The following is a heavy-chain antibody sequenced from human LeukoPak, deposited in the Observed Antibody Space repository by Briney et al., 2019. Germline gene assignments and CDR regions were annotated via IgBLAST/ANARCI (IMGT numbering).Heavy chain of an antibody. CDR1: GGTFSSYA. J-gene: IGHJ5*02. CDR3: ARDAESHCSGRTCYSRGSWFAP. V-gene: IGHV1-69*01. D-gene: IGHD2-15*01. Sequence: ASVKVSCKASGGTFSSYAISWVRQAPGQGLEWMGGIIPIFGTANYAQKFQGRVTITADESTSTAYMELSAVTAADTAVYYCARDAESHCSGRTCYSRGSWFAPWGQGTLVTVSS. CDR2: IIPIFGTA.